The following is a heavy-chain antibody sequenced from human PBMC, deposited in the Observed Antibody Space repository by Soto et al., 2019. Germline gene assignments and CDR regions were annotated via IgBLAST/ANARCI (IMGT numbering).Heavy chain of an antibody. D-gene: IGHD7-27*01. CDR1: GFTFSSYG. CDR3: VRETGGPLYGMDV. Sequence: QVQLVESGGGVVQPGRSLRLSCAVSGFTFSSYGMHWVRQAPGKRLEWVAVIWYDGSNKYYADSVKGRFTISRDDSKNTLYLQLTSLRAADTAVYYCVRETGGPLYGMDVWAQGTTVTVS. J-gene: IGHJ6*02. V-gene: IGHV3-33*01. CDR2: IWYDGSNK.